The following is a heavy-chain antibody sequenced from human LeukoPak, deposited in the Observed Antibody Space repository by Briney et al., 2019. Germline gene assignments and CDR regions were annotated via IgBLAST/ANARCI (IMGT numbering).Heavy chain of an antibody. CDR1: GFTFSSYA. J-gene: IGHJ3*02. CDR3: ARVGYSGSYYFALDI. CDR2: ISYDGSNK. Sequence: PGGSLRLSCAASGFTFSSYAMHWVRQAPGKGLEWVAVISYDGSNKYYADSVKGRFTISRDNSKNTLYLQMNSLRAEDTAVYYCARVGYSGSYYFALDIWGQGTMVTVSS. D-gene: IGHD1-26*01. V-gene: IGHV3-30-3*01.